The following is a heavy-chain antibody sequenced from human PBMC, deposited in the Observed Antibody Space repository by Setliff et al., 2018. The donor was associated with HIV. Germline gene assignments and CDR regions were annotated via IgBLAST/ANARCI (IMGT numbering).Heavy chain of an antibody. D-gene: IGHD2-15*01. CDR1: GDSISNSAYF. CDR3: ARRLVVVAAEDYFDS. Sequence: SETLSLTCSVSGDSISNSAYFWGWIRQPSGKGLEYIGSIYYNGDTYYNPSLKSRVTISVDTSNNQFSLKLRSVTAADTAVYYCARRLVVVAAEDYFDSWGQGALVTVSA. CDR2: IYYNGDT. V-gene: IGHV4-39*01. J-gene: IGHJ4*02.